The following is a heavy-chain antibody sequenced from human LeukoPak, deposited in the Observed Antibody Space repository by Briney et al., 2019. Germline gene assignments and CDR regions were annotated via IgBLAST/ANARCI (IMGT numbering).Heavy chain of an antibody. CDR3: ARLGITGTTLSWFDP. V-gene: IGHV5-51*01. Sequence: GESLKISCKGSGYSFTNNWIGWVRQMPGKGLEWMGIIYPGDSDTRYSPSFQGQVTISADKSISTAYLQWSSLKASDTAMYYCARLGITGTTLSWFDPWGQGTLVTDSS. J-gene: IGHJ5*02. D-gene: IGHD1-7*01. CDR2: IYPGDSDT. CDR1: GYSFTNNW.